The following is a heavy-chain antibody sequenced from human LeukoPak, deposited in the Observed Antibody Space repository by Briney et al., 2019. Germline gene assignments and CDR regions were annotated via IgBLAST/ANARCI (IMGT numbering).Heavy chain of an antibody. V-gene: IGHV4-38-2*02. Sequence: SETLSLTCTVSGYSISSGYYWGWIRQPPGKGLEWIGSIYHSGSTYYNPSLKSRVTISVDTSKNQFSLKLSSVTAADTAVYYCARTGIVAGQLACFDYWGQGTLVTVSS. CDR2: IYHSGST. J-gene: IGHJ4*02. CDR1: GYSISSGYY. D-gene: IGHD6-6*01. CDR3: ARTGIVAGQLACFDY.